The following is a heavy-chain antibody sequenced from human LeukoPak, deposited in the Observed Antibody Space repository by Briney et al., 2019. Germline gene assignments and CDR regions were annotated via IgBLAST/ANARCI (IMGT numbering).Heavy chain of an antibody. J-gene: IGHJ4*02. Sequence: GGSLRLSCAASGFTFTDSNMHWVRQAPGQGLEWLSYITGGGSTIYYTDSVKGRFTISRDNAKNSLYLQMSSLSAEDTAVYYCARGSGYYYNYWGQGTLVTVSS. CDR3: ARGSGYYYNY. CDR1: GFTFTDSN. V-gene: IGHV3-48*04. D-gene: IGHD3-22*01. CDR2: ITGGGSTI.